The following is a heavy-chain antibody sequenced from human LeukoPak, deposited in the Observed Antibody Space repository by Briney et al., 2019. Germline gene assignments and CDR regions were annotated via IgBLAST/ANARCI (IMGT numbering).Heavy chain of an antibody. V-gene: IGHV2-70*04. J-gene: IGHJ4*02. CDR2: IDWDDDK. Sequence: ESGPALVRPTQTLTLTCTFSGFSLTTTGMRVSWLRQPPGKALEWLARIDWDDDKFYSTSLRARLTISKDTSKNQVVLTMTNMDPVDTATYFCARMGIRNDYADYFFDYWGQGNLVTVSS. CDR3: ARMGIRNDYADYFFDY. D-gene: IGHD1-1*01. CDR1: GFSLTTTGMR.